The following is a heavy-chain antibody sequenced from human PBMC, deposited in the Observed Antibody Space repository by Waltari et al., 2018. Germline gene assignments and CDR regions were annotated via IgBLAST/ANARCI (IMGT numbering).Heavy chain of an antibody. Sequence: EVQLVASGGGMVQPGGSLRLSCAASGFTFSSYAMSCVRQDPGKGLEWVSAISGSGGSTYYADSVKGRFTISRDNSKNTLYLQMNSLRAEDTAVYYCAKAKDSSSWAYYYYYMDVWGKGTTVTVSS. D-gene: IGHD6-13*01. CDR1: GFTFSSYA. J-gene: IGHJ6*03. CDR2: ISGSGGST. CDR3: AKAKDSSSWAYYYYYMDV. V-gene: IGHV3-23*04.